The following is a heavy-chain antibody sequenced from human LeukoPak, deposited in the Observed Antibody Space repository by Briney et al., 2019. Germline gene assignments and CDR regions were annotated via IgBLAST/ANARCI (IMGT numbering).Heavy chain of an antibody. CDR1: GGSISSGDYY. Sequence: SETLSLTCTVSGGSISSGDYYWSWIRQPPGKGLEWIGYIYYSGSTYYNPSLKSRVTISVDTSKNQFSLKLSSVTAADTAVYYCARGSTYYDFWSGYYKLLGAFDIWGQGTMVTVSS. J-gene: IGHJ3*02. V-gene: IGHV4-30-4*01. CDR2: IYYSGST. D-gene: IGHD3-3*01. CDR3: ARGSTYYDFWSGYYKLLGAFDI.